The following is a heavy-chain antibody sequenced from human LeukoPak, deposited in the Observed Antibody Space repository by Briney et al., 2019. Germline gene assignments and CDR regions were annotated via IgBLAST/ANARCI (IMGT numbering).Heavy chain of an antibody. D-gene: IGHD2/OR15-2a*01. J-gene: IGHJ5*02. CDR2: ISGSGGST. CDR3: AKDLVVIGRWFDP. CDR1: GFTFSNYA. V-gene: IGHV3-23*01. Sequence: GGSLRLSCAASGFTFSNYAMSWVRQAPGKGLEWVSAISGSGGSTCYADSVKGRFTISRDNSKNTLYLQMNSLRAEDTAVYYCAKDLVVIGRWFDPWGQGTLVTVSS.